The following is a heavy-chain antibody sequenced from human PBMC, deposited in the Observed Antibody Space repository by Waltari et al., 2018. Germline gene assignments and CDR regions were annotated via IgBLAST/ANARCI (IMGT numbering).Heavy chain of an antibody. V-gene: IGHV3-30-3*01. Sequence: QVQLVESGGGVVQPGRSLRLSCAASGFPFSSDAMHWGRQAPGKGLEWVAVISYDGSNKYYADSVKGRFTISRDNSKNTLYLQMNSLRAEDTAVYYCAYSGWYKWGQGTLVTVSS. J-gene: IGHJ4*02. CDR2: ISYDGSNK. CDR3: AYSGWYK. CDR1: GFPFSSDA. D-gene: IGHD6-19*01.